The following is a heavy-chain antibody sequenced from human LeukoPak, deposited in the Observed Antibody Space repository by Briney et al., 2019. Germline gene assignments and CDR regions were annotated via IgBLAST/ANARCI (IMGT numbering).Heavy chain of an antibody. CDR2: INHSGST. V-gene: IGHV4-38-2*02. J-gene: IGHJ5*02. Sequence: SETLPLTCTVSGYSISSGYYWGWIRQPPGKGLEWIGEINHSGSTNYNPSLKSRVTISVDTSKNQFSLKLSSVTAADTAVYYCARHVGLRYFDWLLTPNWFDPWGQGTLVTVSS. D-gene: IGHD3-9*01. CDR3: ARHVGLRYFDWLLTPNWFDP. CDR1: GYSISSGYY.